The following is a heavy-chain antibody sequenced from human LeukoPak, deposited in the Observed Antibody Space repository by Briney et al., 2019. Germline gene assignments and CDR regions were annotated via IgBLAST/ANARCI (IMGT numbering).Heavy chain of an antibody. J-gene: IGHJ4*02. CDR1: GFTLSSYG. V-gene: IGHV3-33*01. Sequence: PGGSLRLSCAASGFTLSSYGMHWVRQAPGKGLEWVAVIWFDGGNKYYADSVKGRFTISRDNSKNILYLQMNSLRAGDTAMYYCARDSEPGIAAAGTRAFDYWGQGTLVTVSS. D-gene: IGHD6-13*01. CDR3: ARDSEPGIAAAGTRAFDY. CDR2: IWFDGGNK.